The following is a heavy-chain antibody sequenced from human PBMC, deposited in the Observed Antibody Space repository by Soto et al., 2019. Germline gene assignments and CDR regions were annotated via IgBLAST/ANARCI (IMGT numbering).Heavy chain of an antibody. D-gene: IGHD3-3*01. CDR2: IKQDGSEK. V-gene: IGHV3-7*05. J-gene: IGHJ4*02. CDR3: ARGVGELLGIFGVVPYYFDY. CDR1: GFTFSSYW. Sequence: PGGSLRLSCVASGFTFSSYWMSWVRQAPGKGLEWVANIKQDGSEKYYVDSVKGRFTISRDNAKNSLYLQMNSLRAEDTAVYYCARGVGELLGIFGVVPYYFDYWGQGTLVTVSS.